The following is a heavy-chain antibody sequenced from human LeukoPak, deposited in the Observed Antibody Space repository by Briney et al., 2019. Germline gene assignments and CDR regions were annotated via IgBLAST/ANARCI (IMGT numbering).Heavy chain of an antibody. CDR1: GFTVSSNY. CDR3: AKDHYDSSGYYFGDFDY. CDR2: TYSGGST. J-gene: IGHJ4*02. D-gene: IGHD3-22*01. V-gene: IGHV3-53*01. Sequence: GGSLRLSCAASGFTVSSNYMSWVRQAPGKGLEWVSVTYSGGSTYYADSVKGRFTISRDNSKNTLYLQMNSLRAEDTAVYYCAKDHYDSSGYYFGDFDYWGQGTLVTVSS.